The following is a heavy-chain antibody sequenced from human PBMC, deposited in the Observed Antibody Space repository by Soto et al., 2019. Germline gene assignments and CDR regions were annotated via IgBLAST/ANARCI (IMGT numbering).Heavy chain of an antibody. CDR2: ISGSGGST. D-gene: IGHD2-15*01. Sequence: GGSLRLSCAAFVFTFSSYAMSWVRQAPGKGLEWGSAISGSGGSTYYADSVKGRFTISRDNSKNTLYLQMNSLRAEDTAVYYCAKGPTSYCSGGSCYIDYWGQGT. CDR1: VFTFSSYA. V-gene: IGHV3-23*01. CDR3: AKGPTSYCSGGSCYIDY. J-gene: IGHJ4*02.